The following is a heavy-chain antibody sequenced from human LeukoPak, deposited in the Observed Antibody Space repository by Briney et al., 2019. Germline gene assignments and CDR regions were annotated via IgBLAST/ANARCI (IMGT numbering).Heavy chain of an antibody. CDR1: GGSFSGYY. V-gene: IGHV3-7*01. CDR2: IKQDGSEK. Sequence: PSETLSLTCAVYGGSFSGYYWSWIRQPPGKGLEWVANIKQDGSEKYYVDSVKGRFTISRDNAKNSLYLQMNSLRAEDTAVYYCARDLAQADIVVVVAATDNWFDPWGQGTLVTVSS. D-gene: IGHD2-15*01. CDR3: ARDLAQADIVVVVAATDNWFDP. J-gene: IGHJ5*02.